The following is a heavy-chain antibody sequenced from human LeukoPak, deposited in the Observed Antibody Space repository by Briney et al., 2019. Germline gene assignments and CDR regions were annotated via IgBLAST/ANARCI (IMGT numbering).Heavy chain of an antibody. Sequence: ASVRVSCKASGYTFTSYDINWVRQATGQGLEWMGWMNPNSGNTGYAQKFQGRVTITRNTSISTAYMELNSLRSEDTAVYYCARATSGSYYSDYWGQGTLVTVSS. CDR3: ARATSGSYYSDY. J-gene: IGHJ4*02. D-gene: IGHD1-26*01. CDR2: MNPNSGNT. CDR1: GYTFTSYD. V-gene: IGHV1-8*03.